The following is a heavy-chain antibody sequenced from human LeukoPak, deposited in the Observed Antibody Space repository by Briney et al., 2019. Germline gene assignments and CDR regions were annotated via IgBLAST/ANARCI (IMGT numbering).Heavy chain of an antibody. CDR3: ARGHENYYHVFDV. CDR2: TYYRSRWFN. V-gene: IGHV6-1*01. Sequence: SQTLSLTCAISGDSISSNSATWTWIRQSPSRGLEWLGRTYYRSRWFNDDTVSVNSRMTIIPDTSKNQFSLQLKSVTPEDTAVYYCARGHENYYHVFDVWGKGTTVTVSP. CDR1: GDSISSNSAT. J-gene: IGHJ6*04.